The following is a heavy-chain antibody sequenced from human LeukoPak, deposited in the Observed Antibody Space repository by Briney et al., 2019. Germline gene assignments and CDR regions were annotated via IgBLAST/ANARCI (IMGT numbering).Heavy chain of an antibody. V-gene: IGHV3-20*04. CDR3: ARAPITSPFYFDY. J-gene: IGHJ4*02. CDR2: INWSGGST. CDR1: GFAFDEHG. Sequence: GGSLRLSCTASGFAFDEHGMSWVRQVPGKGLEWVSGINWSGGSTGHADPLRGRFTISRDNAKNSLYLQKDSLRAEYTALYYCARAPITSPFYFDYWGQGTLVTVSS. D-gene: IGHD2-2*01.